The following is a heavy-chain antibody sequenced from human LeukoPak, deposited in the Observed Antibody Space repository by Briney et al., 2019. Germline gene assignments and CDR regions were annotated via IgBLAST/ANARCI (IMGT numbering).Heavy chain of an antibody. CDR3: ARALPRRGGRCLYD. Sequence: ASVKVSCKASGYTFTGDYMHWLRQAPGQGLEGMGWINPNSVGTNYAQKFHGRVTMTRDTSLSTAYMELSRLRSDDTPVYYCARALPRRGGRCLYDWGQGTLVTVSS. V-gene: IGHV1-2*02. J-gene: IGHJ4*02. D-gene: IGHD2-15*01. CDR1: GYTFTGDY. CDR2: INPNSVGT.